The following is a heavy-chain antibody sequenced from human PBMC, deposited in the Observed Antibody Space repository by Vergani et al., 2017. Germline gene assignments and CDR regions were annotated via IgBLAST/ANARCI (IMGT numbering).Heavy chain of an antibody. CDR2: IKSKTDGGTT. J-gene: IGHJ6*02. D-gene: IGHD3-3*01. V-gene: IGHV3-15*01. Sequence: EVQLVESGGGLVKSGGSLRLSCVASGFTFTDAWMSWVRQAPGKGLEWVGRIKSKTDGGTTDYAAPVKGRFTISRDDSKNTLYLQMNSLKTEDTAVYYCTTGQGSGYYYYYYGMDVWGQGTTVTVSS. CDR3: TTGQGSGYYYYYYGMDV. CDR1: GFTFTDAW.